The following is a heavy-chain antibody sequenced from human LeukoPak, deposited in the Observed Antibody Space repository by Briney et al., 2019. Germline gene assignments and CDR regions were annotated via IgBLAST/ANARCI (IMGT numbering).Heavy chain of an antibody. V-gene: IGHV1-46*01. Sequence: ASVKVSCKASGYTLTSYYMHRVRQAPGQGLEWMGIINPSGGSTSYAQKFQGRVTMTRDMSTSTVYMELSSLRSEDTAVNYCARVGPYCSSTSCHFDYWGQGTLVTVSS. CDR2: INPSGGST. CDR1: GYTLTSYY. J-gene: IGHJ4*02. CDR3: ARVGPYCSSTSCHFDY. D-gene: IGHD2-2*01.